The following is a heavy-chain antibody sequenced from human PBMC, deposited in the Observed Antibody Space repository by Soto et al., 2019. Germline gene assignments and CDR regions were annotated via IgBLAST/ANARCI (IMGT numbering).Heavy chain of an antibody. CDR3: ARGRIVASIHDAFEI. J-gene: IGHJ3*02. D-gene: IGHD5-12*01. CDR2: ISAYNGKR. CDR1: GSPFTSYG. Sequence: QGELLQSGDEVKTPGASVRVSCRAAGSPFTSYGISWVRQAPGQGLEWVAWISAYNGKRDTAQKFQGRVTMTLDTSTDTGHMELGDLTSADTAVYYCARGRIVASIHDAFEIWGQGTKVTVSS. V-gene: IGHV1-18*01.